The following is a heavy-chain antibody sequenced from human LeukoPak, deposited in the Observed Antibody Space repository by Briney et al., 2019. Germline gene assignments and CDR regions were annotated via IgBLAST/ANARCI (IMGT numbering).Heavy chain of an antibody. J-gene: IGHJ4*02. D-gene: IGHD1-26*01. V-gene: IGHV1-2*02. CDR3: ARDLSQWELTLDY. CDR1: GYTFTGYY. CDR2: INPNSGGT. Sequence: ASVKVSCKASGYTFTGYYMHWVRQAPGQGLEWMGWINPNSGGTNYAQKFQGRVTMTEDTSTDTAYMELSSLRSEDTAVYYCARDLSQWELTLDYWGQGTLVTVSS.